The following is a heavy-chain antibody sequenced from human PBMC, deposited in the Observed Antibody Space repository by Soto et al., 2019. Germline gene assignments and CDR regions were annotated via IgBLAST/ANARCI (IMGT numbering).Heavy chain of an antibody. J-gene: IGHJ6*02. CDR1: GGTFSSYA. CDR2: IIPIFGTA. Sequence: QVQLVQSGAEVKKPGSSVKVSCKASGGTFSSYAISWVRQAPGQGLEWMGGIIPIFGTANYAQKFQGRVTITADESTRTAYMELSSLRSEDTAVYYCARGRYYGSGSRTEYYYYYGMDVWGQGTTVTVSS. V-gene: IGHV1-69*12. D-gene: IGHD3-10*01. CDR3: ARGRYYGSGSRTEYYYYYGMDV.